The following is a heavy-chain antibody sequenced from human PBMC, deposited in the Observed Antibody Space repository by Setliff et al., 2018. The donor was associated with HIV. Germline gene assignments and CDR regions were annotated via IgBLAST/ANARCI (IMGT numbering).Heavy chain of an antibody. J-gene: IGHJ3*02. CDR1: GVSFSGYY. V-gene: IGHV4-34*01. CDR3: ASNAIAAAGTRGAFDI. CDR2: IDHSGST. Sequence: PSETLSLTCAVYGVSFSGYYWNWIRQTPGKGLEWIGEIDHSGSTNYNPSLKSRVTISLDTSKNQFSLRLTSVTAADTAVYYCASNAIAAAGTRGAFDIWGQGTMVTVSS. D-gene: IGHD6-13*01.